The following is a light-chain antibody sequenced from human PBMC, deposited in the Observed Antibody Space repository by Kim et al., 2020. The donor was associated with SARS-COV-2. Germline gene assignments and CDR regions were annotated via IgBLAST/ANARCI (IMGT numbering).Light chain of an antibody. J-gene: IGKJ1*01. V-gene: IGKV1-33*01. CDR2: DAS. CDR3: KQYDNLPPWT. Sequence: SVGDRVTITCQASQDISNYLNWYQQKPGKAPKLLIYDASNLETGVPSRFSGSGSGKDFTFTISSLQPEDIATYYCKQYDNLPPWTFGQGTKVDIK. CDR1: QDISNY.